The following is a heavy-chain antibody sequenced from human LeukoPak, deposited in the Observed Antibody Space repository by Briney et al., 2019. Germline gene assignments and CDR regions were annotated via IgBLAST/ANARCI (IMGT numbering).Heavy chain of an antibody. J-gene: IGHJ3*02. D-gene: IGHD6-13*01. Sequence: SVKVSCKASGGTFSSYAISWVRQAPGQGLEWMGRIIPILGIANYAQKFQGRVTITADKSTSTAYMELSSLRSEDTAVYYCARVSPTIAAAGTWADASDIWGQGTMVTVSS. CDR1: GGTFSSYA. CDR2: IIPILGIA. V-gene: IGHV1-69*04. CDR3: ARVSPTIAAAGTWADASDI.